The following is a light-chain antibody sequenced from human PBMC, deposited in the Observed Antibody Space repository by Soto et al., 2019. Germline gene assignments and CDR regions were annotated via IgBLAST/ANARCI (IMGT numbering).Light chain of an antibody. J-gene: IGLJ3*02. CDR2: DVT. CDR3: SSYTTSSTLV. CDR1: SSDVGVYNY. V-gene: IGLV2-14*01. Sequence: QSALTQPASVSGSPGQSITISCTGTSSDVGVYNYVSWYQQLPDKAPKLMIYDVTYRPSGVSNRFSGSKSGNTASLTISGLQAEDEADYFCSSYTTSSTLVFGGGTKVTVL.